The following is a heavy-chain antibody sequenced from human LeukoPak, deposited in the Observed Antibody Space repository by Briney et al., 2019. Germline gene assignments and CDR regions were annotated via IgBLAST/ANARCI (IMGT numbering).Heavy chain of an antibody. V-gene: IGHV4-39*01. CDR2: IYYSGST. D-gene: IGHD3-9*01. J-gene: IGHJ3*02. CDR3: ARHQPRTDILTGYYNLWNAFDI. CDR1: GGSISSSSYY. Sequence: SETLSLTCTVSGGSISSSSYYWGWIRQPPGKGLEWIGSIYYSGSTYYNPSLKSRVTISVDTSKNQFSLKLSSVTAADTAVYYCARHQPRTDILTGYYNLWNAFDIWGQGTMVTVSS.